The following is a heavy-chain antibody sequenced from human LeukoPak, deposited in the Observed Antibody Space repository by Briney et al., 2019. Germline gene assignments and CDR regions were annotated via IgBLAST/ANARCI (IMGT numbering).Heavy chain of an antibody. D-gene: IGHD1-26*01. CDR1: GGTFSSYA. J-gene: IGHJ4*02. CDR2: ISGYNGNT. V-gene: IGHV1-18*01. Sequence: ASVKVSCKASGGTFSSYAISWARQAPGQRLEWMGWISGYNGNTDYAQKFQARVTMTTDTSTSTGYLELRSLRSDDTAVYYCARAGRLKSGSNIYWGRGTLVTVSS. CDR3: ARAGRLKSGSNIY.